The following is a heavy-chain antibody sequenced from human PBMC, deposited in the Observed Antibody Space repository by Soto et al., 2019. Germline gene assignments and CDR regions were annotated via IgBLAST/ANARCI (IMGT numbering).Heavy chain of an antibody. CDR3: AIAHSSHHYDMDV. J-gene: IGHJ6*02. V-gene: IGHV1-69*01. CDR1: GGTFNDYA. Sequence: QVHLVQSGAEVKKPASSVKVSCKASGGTFNDYAFSWVRQAPGQGLEWMGGIIPIFGATNYAQLFQGSLTITADESTRTLYMELGSLRSDDTAVYYCAIAHSSHHYDMDVWGQGTTVTVSS. CDR2: IIPIFGAT.